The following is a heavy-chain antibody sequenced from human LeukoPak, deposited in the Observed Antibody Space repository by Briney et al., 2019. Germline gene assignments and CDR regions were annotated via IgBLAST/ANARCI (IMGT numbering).Heavy chain of an antibody. Sequence: ASVKVSCKVSGYTLTELSMHWGREAPGDGLGWGGGFDPVDGETIYAQKFQGRVTMTEDTSTDTAYMELSSLRSDDTAVYYCATDRGGYSYGHPLDYWGQGTLVTVSS. CDR1: GYTLTELS. J-gene: IGHJ4*02. CDR2: FDPVDGET. V-gene: IGHV1-24*01. D-gene: IGHD5-18*01. CDR3: ATDRGGYSYGHPLDY.